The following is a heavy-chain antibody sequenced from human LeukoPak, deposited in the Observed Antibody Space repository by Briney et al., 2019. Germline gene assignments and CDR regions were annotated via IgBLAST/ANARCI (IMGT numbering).Heavy chain of an antibody. V-gene: IGHV1-2*02. D-gene: IGHD6-13*01. CDR3: ARDRGSSWYFDY. Sequence: ASVKVSCKTSGYSFTGYYMHWVRQAPGQGLEWMGWINPNTGDTNYAQKFQGRVAMTRDTSITTAYMELTRLTSDDTAVYYCARDRGSSWYFDYWGQGTLSPSPQ. CDR1: GYSFTGYY. J-gene: IGHJ4*02. CDR2: INPNTGDT.